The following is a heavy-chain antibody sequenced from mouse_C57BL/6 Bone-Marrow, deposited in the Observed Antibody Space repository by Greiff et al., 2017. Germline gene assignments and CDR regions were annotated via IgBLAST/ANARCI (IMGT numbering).Heavy chain of an antibody. Sequence: VQLQQSGAELVRPGASVTLSCKASGYTFTDYDMHWVKQTPVHGLEWIGAIDPETGGTAYTQKFKGKAILTADKSSSTAYMELRSLTSEDSAVYYCTRWGIRRGVWDDWGKGTTVTVSS. CDR1: GYTFTDYD. D-gene: IGHD5-2*01. CDR2: IDPETGGT. V-gene: IGHV1-15*01. J-gene: IGHJ2*01. CDR3: TRWGIRRGVWDD.